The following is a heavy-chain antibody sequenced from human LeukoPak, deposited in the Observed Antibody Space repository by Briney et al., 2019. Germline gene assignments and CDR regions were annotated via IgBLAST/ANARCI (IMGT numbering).Heavy chain of an antibody. D-gene: IGHD3-22*01. CDR2: ISAYNGNT. V-gene: IGHV1-18*01. CDR1: GYTFTSYG. J-gene: IGHJ4*02. CDR3: ARQALNYYDSSGYPDY. Sequence: ASVKVSCKASGYTFTSYGISWVRQAPGQGLEWMGWISAYNGNTNYAQKLQGRVTMTTDPSTSTAYMELRSLRSDDTAVYYCARQALNYYDSSGYPDYWGQGTLVTVSS.